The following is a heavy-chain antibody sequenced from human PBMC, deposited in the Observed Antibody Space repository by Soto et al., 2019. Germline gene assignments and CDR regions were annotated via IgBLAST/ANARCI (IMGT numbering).Heavy chain of an antibody. CDR2: IHSSGST. V-gene: IGHV4-4*07. D-gene: IGHD6-13*01. J-gene: IGHJ5*02. CDR1: GPSINSYH. Sequence: SETLSLTCTVSGPSINSYHWSWIRQPAWKGQEWIGHIHSSGSTNYNPSLKRRVTMSVDTSKNQFSLRPMSLTAADTAVYHCARDQGVAAAGITSFDPWGQGFLLTVS. CDR3: ARDQGVAAAGITSFDP.